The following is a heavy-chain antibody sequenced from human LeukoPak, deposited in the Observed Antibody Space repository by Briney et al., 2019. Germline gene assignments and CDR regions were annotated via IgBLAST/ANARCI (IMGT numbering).Heavy chain of an antibody. J-gene: IGHJ4*02. CDR2: IYYSGST. CDR1: GGSISSYY. D-gene: IGHD6-19*01. V-gene: IGHV4-59*01. CDR3: ARQGYSSGFYYFDY. Sequence: SETLSLTCNVSGGSISSYYWSWIRQPPGKGLEWIGYIYYSGSTNYNPSLKSRVTISVDASQNQFSLKLSSVTAADTAVYYCARQGYSSGFYYFDYWGQGTLVTVSS.